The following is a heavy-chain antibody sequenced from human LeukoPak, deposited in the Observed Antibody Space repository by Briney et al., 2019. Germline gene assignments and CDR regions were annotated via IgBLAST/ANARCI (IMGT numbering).Heavy chain of an antibody. CDR1: GFTFSNYA. J-gene: IGHJ4*02. CDR3: AKAIHSSSSGVVDY. Sequence: GGSLRLSCAASGFTFSNYAMHWVRQAPGKGLEWVTFIRYDGSNKYYAESVKRRFTISRDNHKNTLYLQKSSLRGEDTAVYYCAKAIHSSSSGVVDYWGQGTLVTVSS. V-gene: IGHV3-30*02. CDR2: IRYDGSNK. D-gene: IGHD6-6*01.